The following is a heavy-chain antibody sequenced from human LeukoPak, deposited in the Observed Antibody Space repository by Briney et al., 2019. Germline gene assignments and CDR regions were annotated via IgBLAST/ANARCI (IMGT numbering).Heavy chain of an antibody. V-gene: IGHV3-7*01. CDR3: ARVGGRYSPLGY. J-gene: IGHJ4*02. D-gene: IGHD3-16*02. Sequence: GGSLRLSCAASGFTFSSYWMSWVRQAPGKGLEWVANIKQDGSEKYYVDSVKGRFTISRDNDKNSLFLQMTSLRAQDTAVYYCARVGGRYSPLGYWGQGTLVTVSS. CDR1: GFTFSSYW. CDR2: IKQDGSEK.